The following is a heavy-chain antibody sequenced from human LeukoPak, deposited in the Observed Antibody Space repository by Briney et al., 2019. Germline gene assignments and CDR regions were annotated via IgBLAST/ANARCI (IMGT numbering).Heavy chain of an antibody. Sequence: GGSLRLSCAASGFTFSSYAMSWVRQAPGKGLEWVSAISGSGGSTYYADSVRGRFTISRDNSKNTLYLQMNSLRAEDTAVYYCAKDTSGGSGSYSKNWGQGTLVTVSS. J-gene: IGHJ4*02. CDR2: ISGSGGST. V-gene: IGHV3-23*01. CDR1: GFTFSSYA. D-gene: IGHD3-10*01. CDR3: AKDTSGGSGSYSKN.